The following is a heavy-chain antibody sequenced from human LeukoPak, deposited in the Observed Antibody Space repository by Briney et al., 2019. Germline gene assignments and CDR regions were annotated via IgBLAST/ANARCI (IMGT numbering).Heavy chain of an antibody. Sequence: ASVKVSCKASGYTFTIYGISWVRQAPGQGLEWMGWISAYNGNTNYAQKLQGRVTMTTDTSTSTAYMELRSLRSDDTAVYYCARGVAVAGTWGYYFDYWGQGTLVTVSS. CDR2: ISAYNGNT. D-gene: IGHD6-19*01. J-gene: IGHJ4*02. CDR1: GYTFTIYG. V-gene: IGHV1-18*01. CDR3: ARGVAVAGTWGYYFDY.